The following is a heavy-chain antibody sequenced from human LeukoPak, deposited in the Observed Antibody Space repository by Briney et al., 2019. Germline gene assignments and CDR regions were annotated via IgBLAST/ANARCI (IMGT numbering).Heavy chain of an antibody. V-gene: IGHV4-4*09. J-gene: IGHJ3*02. CDR1: GGSISSYY. D-gene: IGHD1-1*01. CDR3: ARRNSNDERDAFDI. CDR2: IYTSAST. Sequence: SETLSLTCTVSGGSISSYYWSWIRQPPGKGLEWIGYIYTSASTNYNPSLKSRVTISVDTAKNQFSLKLSSVTAADTAVYYYARRNSNDERDAFDIWGQGTMVTVSS.